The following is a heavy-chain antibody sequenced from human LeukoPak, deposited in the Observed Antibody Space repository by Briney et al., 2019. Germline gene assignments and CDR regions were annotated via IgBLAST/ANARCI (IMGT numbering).Heavy chain of an antibody. CDR2: INTNTGNP. CDR1: GYTYPRYA. V-gene: IGHV7-4-1*02. D-gene: IGHD3-16*01. CDR3: SRAGLRFD. Sequence: GASVKVSCMASGYTYPRYAMNGVRQPPGQGLACMGWINTNTGNPTYAQGFRGRFVFSLDTSVSTAYLQISSLKAEDTAVYYCSRAGLRFDWGQGTLVSVSS. J-gene: IGHJ4*02.